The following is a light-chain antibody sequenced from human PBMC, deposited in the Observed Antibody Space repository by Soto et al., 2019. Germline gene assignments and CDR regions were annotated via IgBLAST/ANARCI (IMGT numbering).Light chain of an antibody. CDR3: QQYDRDSWT. CDR1: QSISSW. V-gene: IGKV1-5*03. J-gene: IGKJ1*01. Sequence: DIQMTQSPSTLSASVGDRVIITCRARQSISSWLAWYQQKPGKAPNLLIYRASTLKSGIPSRFSGSGSGTEFTLTISSLQPDDFATYYCQQYDRDSWTFGQGTKVEIK. CDR2: RAS.